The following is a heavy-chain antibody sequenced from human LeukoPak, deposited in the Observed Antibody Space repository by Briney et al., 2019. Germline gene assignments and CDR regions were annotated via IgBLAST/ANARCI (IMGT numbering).Heavy chain of an antibody. CDR1: GGSISGYY. J-gene: IGHJ4*02. CDR3: ASFVRDY. V-gene: IGHV4-34*01. CDR2: INHSGST. Sequence: SETLSLTCTVSGGSISGYYWSWIRQPPGKGLEWIGEINHSGSTNYNPSLKSRVTISVDTSKNQFSLKLSSVTAADTAVYYCASFVRDYWGQGTLVTVSS.